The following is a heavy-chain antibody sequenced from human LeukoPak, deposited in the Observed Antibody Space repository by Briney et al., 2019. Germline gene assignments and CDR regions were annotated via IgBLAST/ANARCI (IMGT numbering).Heavy chain of an antibody. CDR3: AKDTGYDSSGYPLRYYYYGMDV. Sequence: GGSLRLSCAASGFTFSSYGMHWVRQAPGKGLEWVAVISYDGSNKYYADPVKGRFTISRDNSKNTLYLQMNSLRAEDTAVYYCAKDTGYDSSGYPLRYYYYGMDVWGQGTTVTVSS. J-gene: IGHJ6*02. CDR1: GFTFSSYG. V-gene: IGHV3-30*18. CDR2: ISYDGSNK. D-gene: IGHD3-22*01.